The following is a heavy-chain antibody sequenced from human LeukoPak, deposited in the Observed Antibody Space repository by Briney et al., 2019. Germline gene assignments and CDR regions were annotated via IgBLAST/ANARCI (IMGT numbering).Heavy chain of an antibody. CDR2: IRYDGSNK. CDR1: GFTFSSYG. CDR3: AKDFGYIVVVPAGVDY. V-gene: IGHV3-30*02. D-gene: IGHD2-2*01. J-gene: IGHJ4*02. Sequence: GSLRLSCAASGFTFSSYGMHWVRQAPGKGLEWVAFIRYDGSNKYYADSVKGRFIISRDNSKNTLYLQMNSLRAEDTAVYYCAKDFGYIVVVPAGVDYWGQGTLVTVSS.